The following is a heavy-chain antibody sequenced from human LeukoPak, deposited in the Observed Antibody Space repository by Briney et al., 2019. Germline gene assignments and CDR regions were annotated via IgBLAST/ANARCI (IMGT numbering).Heavy chain of an antibody. Sequence: SATLSLTCAVYGGSFSGYYWSWIRQPPGKGLEWIGEINHSGSTNYNPSLKGRVTISVDTSKNQFSLELSAVTAADKAVYYCARGGSSSWYYYWGQGTLVTVSS. J-gene: IGHJ4*02. CDR1: GGSFSGYY. V-gene: IGHV4-34*01. CDR2: INHSGST. CDR3: ARGGSSSWYYY. D-gene: IGHD6-13*01.